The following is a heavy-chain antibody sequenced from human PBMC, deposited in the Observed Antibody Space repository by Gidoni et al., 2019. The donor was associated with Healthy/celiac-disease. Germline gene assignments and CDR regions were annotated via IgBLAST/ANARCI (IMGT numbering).Heavy chain of an antibody. D-gene: IGHD6-13*01. J-gene: IGHJ4*02. Sequence: VQLLEAGGGWVQPGGALRRPCAAAGFTFSSYAMSCVRQAPGKGLGGVSAISGSGCSTYYAASVKGRFTISRDNSKNTLYLQMNSLRAEDTAVYYCAKDRYSSSWGRGYWGQGTLVTVSS. CDR3: AKDRYSSSWGRGY. V-gene: IGHV3-23*01. CDR2: ISGSGCST. CDR1: GFTFSSYA.